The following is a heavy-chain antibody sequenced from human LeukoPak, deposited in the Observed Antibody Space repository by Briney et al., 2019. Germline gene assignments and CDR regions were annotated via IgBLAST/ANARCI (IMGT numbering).Heavy chain of an antibody. Sequence: KTSETLSLTCTVSGGSISSYYWSWIRQPPGKGLEWIGYIYYSGSTNYNPSLKSRVTISVDTSKNQFSLKLSSVTAADTAVYYCARGDGRWLQFYAFDIWGQGTMVTVSS. CDR1: GGSISSYY. J-gene: IGHJ3*02. CDR2: IYYSGST. D-gene: IGHD5-24*01. V-gene: IGHV4-59*01. CDR3: ARGDGRWLQFYAFDI.